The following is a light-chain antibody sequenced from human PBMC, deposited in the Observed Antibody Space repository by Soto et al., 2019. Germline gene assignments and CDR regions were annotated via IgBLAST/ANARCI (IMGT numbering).Light chain of an antibody. CDR1: QSISKY. Sequence: DIHMTQSPSSLSASVGDRVTINCRASQSISKYVNWYQQKPGEAPELLLFGVCSLQSGVPSRFSGSGSGTDFNLKISGLQPEDFATYYCQQSFSPPWTFGQGTKVEVK. CDR2: GVC. CDR3: QQSFSPPWT. J-gene: IGKJ1*01. V-gene: IGKV1-39*01.